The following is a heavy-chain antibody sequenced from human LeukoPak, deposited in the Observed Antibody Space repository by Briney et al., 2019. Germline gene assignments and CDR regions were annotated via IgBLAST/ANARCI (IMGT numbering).Heavy chain of an antibody. D-gene: IGHD1-26*01. CDR3: AKVYQWELLLDAFDI. J-gene: IGHJ3*02. V-gene: IGHV3-7*01. Sequence: GGSLRLSCAASGFTFSSYWMNWVRQAPGKGLEWVANIKQDGSEKYYVDSVKGRFTISRDNSKNTLYLQMNSLRAEDTAVYYCAKVYQWELLLDAFDIWGQGTMVTVSS. CDR2: IKQDGSEK. CDR1: GFTFSSYW.